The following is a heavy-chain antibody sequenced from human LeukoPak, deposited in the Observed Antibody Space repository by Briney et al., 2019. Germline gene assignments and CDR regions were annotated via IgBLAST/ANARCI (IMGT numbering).Heavy chain of an antibody. CDR1: GGSISSYY. CDR3: ARIKGGDYPYFDY. Sequence: SETLSLTCTVSGGSISSYYWSWIRQPPGKGLEWIGYIYYSGSTNYNPSLKGRVTISVDTSKNQFSLKLSSVTAADTAVYYCARIKGGDYPYFDYWGQGTLVTVSS. CDR2: IYYSGST. D-gene: IGHD4-17*01. J-gene: IGHJ4*02. V-gene: IGHV4-59*08.